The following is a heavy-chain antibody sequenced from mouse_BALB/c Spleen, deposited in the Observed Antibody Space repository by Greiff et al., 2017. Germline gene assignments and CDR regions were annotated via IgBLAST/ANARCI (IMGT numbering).Heavy chain of an antibody. V-gene: IGHV2-6-7*01. CDR3: ARGLDY. Sequence: QVQLKESGPGLVAPSQSLSITCTVSGFSLTGYGVNWVRQPPGKGLEWLGMIWGDGSTDYNSALKSRLSITKDNSKSQVFLNMNSRQTDDTARYYGARGLDYWGQGTTLTVSS. J-gene: IGHJ2*01. CDR1: GFSLTGYG. CDR2: IWGDGST.